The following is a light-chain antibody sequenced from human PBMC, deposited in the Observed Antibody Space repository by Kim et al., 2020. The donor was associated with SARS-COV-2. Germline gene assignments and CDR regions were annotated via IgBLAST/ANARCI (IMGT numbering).Light chain of an antibody. Sequence: SVSPGERATRSCRASQTISSKLAWYQQKPGQAPRLLIYDTSTRATGIPARFSGSGSGTEFTLTISSLQSEDFAVYYCQQYNDWLTFGGGTKVDIK. CDR2: DTS. J-gene: IGKJ4*01. CDR1: QTISSK. CDR3: QQYNDWLT. V-gene: IGKV3-15*01.